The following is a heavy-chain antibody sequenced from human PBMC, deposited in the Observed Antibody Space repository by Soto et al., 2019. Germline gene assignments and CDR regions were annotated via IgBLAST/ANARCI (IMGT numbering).Heavy chain of an antibody. CDR2: INAGNGNT. D-gene: IGHD2-2*01. V-gene: IGHV1-3*01. CDR1: GYTFTSYA. CDR3: ARVLLAGYCSSTSCRTEYYFDY. J-gene: IGHJ4*02. Sequence: QVQLVQSGAEAKKPGASVKVSCKASGYTFTSYAMHWVRQAPGQRLEWMGWINAGNGNTKYSQKFQGRVTITRDTSASTAYMELSSLRSEDTAVYYCARVLLAGYCSSTSCRTEYYFDYWGQGTLVTVSS.